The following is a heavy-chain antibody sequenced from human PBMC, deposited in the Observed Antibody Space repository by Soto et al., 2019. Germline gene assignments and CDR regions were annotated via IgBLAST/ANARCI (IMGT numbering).Heavy chain of an antibody. D-gene: IGHD6-13*01. CDR3: ARSPRSSPYFDY. Sequence: GESLKISCQSSGYTLSNFWIGWVRQLPGKGLGWMGIIYPGDHETRYSPSFHGKVTISADRSINTAYLQWNSLEASDTAFYFCARSPRSSPYFDYWGQGALVTVSS. CDR2: IYPGDHET. J-gene: IGHJ4*02. V-gene: IGHV5-51*01. CDR1: GYTLSNFW.